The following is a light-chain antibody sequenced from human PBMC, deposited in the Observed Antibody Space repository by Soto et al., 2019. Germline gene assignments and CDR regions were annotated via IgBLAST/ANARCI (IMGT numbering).Light chain of an antibody. J-gene: IGLJ1*01. CDR3: CSYADNYFYV. CDR1: SSDVGGYNY. V-gene: IGLV2-11*01. Sequence: QSALTQPRSVPGSPGQSVTISCTGTSSDVGGYNYVSWYQHHPGKAPKLIIYDVTQRPSGIPGRFSGSKSGNTASLTISGLQADDEADYHCCSYADNYFYVFGSGTKVTV. CDR2: DVT.